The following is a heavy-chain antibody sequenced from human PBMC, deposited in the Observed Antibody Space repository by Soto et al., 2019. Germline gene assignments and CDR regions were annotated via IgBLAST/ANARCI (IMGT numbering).Heavy chain of an antibody. V-gene: IGHV1-18*01. CDR2: ISGYNGNT. D-gene: IGHD6-13*01. CDR1: GYTFTSYG. Sequence: GASVKVSCKASGYTFTSYGIIWVRQAPGQGLEWMGWISGYNGNTNYAQKFQGRVTMTTDTSTNTAYMEVRTLRSDDTAMYYCARGSGITAAGDVDYWGQGTLVTVSS. J-gene: IGHJ4*02. CDR3: ARGSGITAAGDVDY.